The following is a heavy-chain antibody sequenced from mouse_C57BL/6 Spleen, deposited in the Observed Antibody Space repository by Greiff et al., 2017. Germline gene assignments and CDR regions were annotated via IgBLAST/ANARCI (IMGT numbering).Heavy chain of an antibody. CDR1: GFTFSDYG. Sequence: DVKLVESGGGLVKPGGSLKLSCAASGFTFSDYGMHWVRRAPEKRLEWVAYISSGSSTIYYADTAKGRFTISRDNAKNTLFLQMTSLRSEDTAMYYCAYGRSYRYFDVWGTGTTVTVSS. CDR2: ISSGSSTI. J-gene: IGHJ1*03. D-gene: IGHD1-1*01. CDR3: AYGRSYRYFDV. V-gene: IGHV5-17*01.